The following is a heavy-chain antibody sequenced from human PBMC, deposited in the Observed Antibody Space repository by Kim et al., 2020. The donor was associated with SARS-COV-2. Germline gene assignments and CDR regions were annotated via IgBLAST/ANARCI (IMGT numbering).Heavy chain of an antibody. D-gene: IGHD4-17*01. CDR3: AKGVTNSGFDY. J-gene: IGHJ4*02. V-gene: IGHV3-23*01. Sequence: GGSLRLSCAASGFTFSTSPMGWVRQAPGKGLEWVSRINWDGTRTYYADSVKGRVTMSSDKSKNTVYLHMDSLRVEDTAVYYCAKGVTNSGFDYWGQGAQV. CDR2: INWDGTRT. CDR1: GFTFSTSP.